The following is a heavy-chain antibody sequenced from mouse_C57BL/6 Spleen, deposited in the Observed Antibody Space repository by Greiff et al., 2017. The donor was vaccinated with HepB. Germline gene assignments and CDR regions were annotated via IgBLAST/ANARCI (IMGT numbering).Heavy chain of an antibody. Sequence: VQLQESGAELVKPGASVKISCKASGYTFTDYYINWVKQRPGQGLEWIGKIGPGSGSTYYNEKFKGKDTLTADKSSSTAYMQLSSLTSEDSAVYFCARSEALHYYGSSQYYFDYWGQGTTLTVSS. CDR1: GYTFTDYY. CDR3: ARSEALHYYGSSQYYFDY. CDR2: IGPGSGST. V-gene: IGHV1-77*01. D-gene: IGHD1-1*01. J-gene: IGHJ2*01.